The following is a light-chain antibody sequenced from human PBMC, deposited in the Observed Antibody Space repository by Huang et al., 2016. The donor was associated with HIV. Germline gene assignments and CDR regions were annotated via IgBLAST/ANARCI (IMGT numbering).Light chain of an antibody. CDR1: QSVSVN. CDR3: QQYNNGPPWT. J-gene: IGKJ1*01. V-gene: IGKV3-15*01. Sequence: EIVMTQSPATLSVTPGAGATLSCRATQSVSVNLAWYQPKPGQAPRLLIHSASTRATGIPVSFCGGGSGTEFTLTISRLQSEDSAVYYCQQYNNGPPWTFGQGTKVEIK. CDR2: SAS.